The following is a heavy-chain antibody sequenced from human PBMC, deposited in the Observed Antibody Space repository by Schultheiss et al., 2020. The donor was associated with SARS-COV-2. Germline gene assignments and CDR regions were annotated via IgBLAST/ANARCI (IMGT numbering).Heavy chain of an antibody. D-gene: IGHD6-19*01. CDR1: GFTFSSYG. Sequence: GGPLRLSCAASGFTFSSYGMHWVRQAPGKGLEWVAVISYDGSNKYYADSVKGRFTISRDNSKNTLYLQMNSLRAEDTAVYYCAKLSSGWWGYITFDYWGQGTLVTVSS. CDR3: AKLSSGWWGYITFDY. V-gene: IGHV3-30*18. CDR2: ISYDGSNK. J-gene: IGHJ4*02.